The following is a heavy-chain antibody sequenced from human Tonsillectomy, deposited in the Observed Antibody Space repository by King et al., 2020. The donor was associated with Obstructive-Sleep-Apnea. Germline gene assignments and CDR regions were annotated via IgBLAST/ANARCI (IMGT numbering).Heavy chain of an antibody. CDR1: GYKFTTYC. CDR2: SYPGDSDT. CDR3: ARLMGTLEEWELQNYFDY. V-gene: IGHV5-51*01. Sequence: VQLVQSGPEVKKPGESLKISCQASGYKFTTYCLGWGRQMPGKGLEWMGISYPGDSDTSDSTSFQGQVTISTDNSRSTAYLQWSSLKASDIAIYYCARLMGTLEEWELQNYFDYWGQGTRVAVSS. D-gene: IGHD1-26*01. J-gene: IGHJ4*02.